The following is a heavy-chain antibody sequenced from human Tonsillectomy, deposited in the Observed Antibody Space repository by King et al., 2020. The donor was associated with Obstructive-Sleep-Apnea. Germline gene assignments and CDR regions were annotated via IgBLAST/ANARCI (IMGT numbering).Heavy chain of an antibody. Sequence: QLQESGPGLVKPSETLSLTCTVSGGSISSSSYYWGWIRQPPGKGLEWIGSIYYSGSTYYNRSLKSRVTISVDTSKNQFSLKLSSVTAADTAVYYCATTTTGKWLVPGFDPWGQGTLVTVSS. CDR1: GGSISSSSYY. CDR3: ATTTTGKWLVPGFDP. V-gene: IGHV4-39*07. CDR2: IYYSGST. D-gene: IGHD6-19*01. J-gene: IGHJ5*02.